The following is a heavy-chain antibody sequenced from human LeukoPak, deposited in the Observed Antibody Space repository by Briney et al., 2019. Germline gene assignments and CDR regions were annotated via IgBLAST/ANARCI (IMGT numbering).Heavy chain of an antibody. Sequence: ASVKVSYKASGGTFSSYAISWVRQAPGQGLEWMGGIIPIFGTANYAQKFQGRVTITADKSTSTAYMELSSLRSEDTAVYYCARGGGFDYDILTGYYQFDYWGQGTLVTVSS. J-gene: IGHJ4*02. CDR3: ARGGGFDYDILTGYYQFDY. CDR1: GGTFSSYA. CDR2: IIPIFGTA. D-gene: IGHD3-9*01. V-gene: IGHV1-69*06.